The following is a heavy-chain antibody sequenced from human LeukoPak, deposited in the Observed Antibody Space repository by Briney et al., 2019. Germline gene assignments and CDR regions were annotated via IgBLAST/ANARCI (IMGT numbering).Heavy chain of an antibody. CDR1: GYTFTGYY. CDR2: INPNSGGT. Sequence: ASVKVSCKASGYTFTGYYMHWLRQAPGQGLEWMGWINPNSGGTNYAQKFQGRVTMTRDTSISTAYMELSRLRSDDTAVYYCARRFREGTLDAFDIWGQGTMVTVSS. CDR3: ARRFREGTLDAFDI. V-gene: IGHV1-2*02. D-gene: IGHD1-14*01. J-gene: IGHJ3*02.